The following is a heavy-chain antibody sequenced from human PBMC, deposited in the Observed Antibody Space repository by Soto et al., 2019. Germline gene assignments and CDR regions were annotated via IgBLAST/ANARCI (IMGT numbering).Heavy chain of an antibody. CDR1: GYTFTSYA. CDR3: GIDLDYYGSGSYFFVAY. D-gene: IGHD3-10*01. J-gene: IGHJ4*02. V-gene: IGHV1-3*01. Sequence: ASVKVSCKASGYTFTSYAMHWVRQAPGQRLEWMGWINAGNGNTKYSQKFQGRVTITRDTSASTAYMELRSLRSDDTAVYYCGIDLDYYGSGSYFFVAYWGQGTLVTAS. CDR2: INAGNGNT.